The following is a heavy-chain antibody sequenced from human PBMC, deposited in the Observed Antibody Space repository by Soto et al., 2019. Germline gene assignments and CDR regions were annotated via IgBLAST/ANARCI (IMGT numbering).Heavy chain of an antibody. CDR2: INRDGSKK. V-gene: IGHV3-7*03. D-gene: IGHD6-13*01. Sequence: EVQLEESGGDLVQPGVSLSLSCAASGFTLSAYCMTWVRQAPGNGLDWVANINRDGSKKSYLDSVRGRFTISRDNVGNSLYLHMESLRADDTALYYCARDVSPGSSSLYLDAFDIWGQGTMVTVSS. CDR1: GFTLSAYC. J-gene: IGHJ3*02. CDR3: ARDVSPGSSSLYLDAFDI.